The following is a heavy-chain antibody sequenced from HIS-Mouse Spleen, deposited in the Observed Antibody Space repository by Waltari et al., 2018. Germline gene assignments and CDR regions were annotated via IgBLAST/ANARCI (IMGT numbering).Heavy chain of an antibody. V-gene: IGHV1-2*02. CDR3: ARGLRLGELSLPYYYYYGMDV. Sequence: QVQLVQSGAEVKKPGASVKVSCKASGYTFTGYYMHWVRQAPGQGLEWMGWINPNSGGTNYAQKFQGRLTMTREPSIGNAYMERSRLRSDDTAVYYCARGLRLGELSLPYYYYYGMDVWGQGTTVTVSS. D-gene: IGHD3-16*02. CDR2: INPNSGGT. CDR1: GYTFTGYY. J-gene: IGHJ6*02.